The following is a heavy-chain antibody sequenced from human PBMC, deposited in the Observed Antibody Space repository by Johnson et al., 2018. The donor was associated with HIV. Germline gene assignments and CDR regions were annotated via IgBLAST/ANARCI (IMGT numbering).Heavy chain of an antibody. V-gene: IGHV3-66*01. CDR1: GFTFSNYA. Sequence: VQLVESWGGVVQPGRSLRLSCTASGFTFSNYAIHWVRQAPGKGLEWVSVIYSGGSTYYADSVKGRFTISRDNSKNTLYLQMNSLRVEDTAVYYCASEVRGVLDIWGQGTMVTVSS. CDR2: IYSGGST. D-gene: IGHD3-10*01. J-gene: IGHJ3*02. CDR3: ASEVRGVLDI.